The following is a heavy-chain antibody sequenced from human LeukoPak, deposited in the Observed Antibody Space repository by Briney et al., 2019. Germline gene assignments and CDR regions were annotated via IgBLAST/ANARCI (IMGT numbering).Heavy chain of an antibody. Sequence: GGSLRLSCAASGFTFSSYAMSWVRQAPGKGLEWVSAISGSGGSTYYADSVKGRFTISRDNSKNTLYLQMNSLRAEDTAVYYCAKDRRRSNTMIVVVTASDYWGQGTLVTVSS. D-gene: IGHD3-22*01. CDR3: AKDRRRSNTMIVVVTASDY. V-gene: IGHV3-23*01. CDR1: GFTFSSYA. CDR2: ISGSGGST. J-gene: IGHJ4*02.